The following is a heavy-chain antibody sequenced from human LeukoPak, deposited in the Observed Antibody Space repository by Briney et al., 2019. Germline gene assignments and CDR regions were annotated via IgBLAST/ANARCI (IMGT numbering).Heavy chain of an antibody. Sequence: SETLFLTCTVSGGSISSYYWSWIRQPPGKGLEWIGYIYYSGSTNYNPPLKSRVTISVDTSKNQFSLKLSSVTAADTAVYYCARGRSSMVRGVIYDPWGQGTLVTVSS. CDR2: IYYSGST. CDR1: GGSISSYY. V-gene: IGHV4-59*01. J-gene: IGHJ5*02. CDR3: ARGRSSMVRGVIYDP. D-gene: IGHD3-10*01.